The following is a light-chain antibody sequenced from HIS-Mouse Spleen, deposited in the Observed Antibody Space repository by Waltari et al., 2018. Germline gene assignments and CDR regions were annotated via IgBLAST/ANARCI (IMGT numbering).Light chain of an antibody. CDR3: NSRDSSGNHVV. V-gene: IGLV3-19*01. CDR1: RLRSHY. CDR2: GKN. Sequence: SSELTQDPAVSVALGQTVRITCQGDRLRSHYYSWYPQKPGQAPVLVIYGKNNRPSGIPDRFSGSSSGNTASLTITGAQAEDEADYYCNSRDSSGNHVVFGGGTKLTVL. J-gene: IGLJ2*01.